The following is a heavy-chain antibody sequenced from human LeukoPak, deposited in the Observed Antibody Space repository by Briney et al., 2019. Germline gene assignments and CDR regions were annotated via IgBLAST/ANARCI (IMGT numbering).Heavy chain of an antibody. CDR3: ARGMEPYYYMDV. J-gene: IGHJ6*03. V-gene: IGHV1-2*02. CDR1: GYTFTGYY. D-gene: IGHD1-26*01. Sequence: ASVKVSCKASGYTFTGYYMHWVRQVPGQGLEWMGWINPNSGGTNYAQKFQGRVTMTRDTSISTAYMELSRLRSDDTAVYYCARGMEPYYYMDVWGKGTTVTVSS. CDR2: INPNSGGT.